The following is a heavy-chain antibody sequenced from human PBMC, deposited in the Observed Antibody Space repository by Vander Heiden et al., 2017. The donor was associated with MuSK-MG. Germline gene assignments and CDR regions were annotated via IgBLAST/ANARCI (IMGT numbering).Heavy chain of an antibody. CDR1: GFTFSTYW. Sequence: EVRLVESGGGLVQPGGSLRLSCAASGFTFSTYWMSWVRQAPGKGLEWVANIKEDGSEKYYVDSVKGRFTIARDNAKKSLYLQRNSMRAEETAVYYCARVGYSLAARPWEGTNWFDPWGQGTLVTVSS. CDR2: IKEDGSEK. V-gene: IGHV3-7*01. D-gene: IGHD6-6*01. J-gene: IGHJ5*02. CDR3: ARVGYSLAARPWEGTNWFDP.